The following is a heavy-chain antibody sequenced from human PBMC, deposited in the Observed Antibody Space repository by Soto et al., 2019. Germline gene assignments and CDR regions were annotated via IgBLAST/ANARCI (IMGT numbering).Heavy chain of an antibody. J-gene: IGHJ5*02. Sequence: EVQLVESGGGLVEPGGSLRLSCATSGFTFSTCSMNWVRQAPEKGLEWVSSISATGTYTFYADSLKGRFTISRDNARNSLFLQMNSLRVEDTALYYCTTEYNSRQDLNHWGQGALVTVSS. CDR1: GFTFSTCS. CDR3: TTEYNSRQDLNH. V-gene: IGHV3-21*01. D-gene: IGHD6-6*01. CDR2: ISATGTYT.